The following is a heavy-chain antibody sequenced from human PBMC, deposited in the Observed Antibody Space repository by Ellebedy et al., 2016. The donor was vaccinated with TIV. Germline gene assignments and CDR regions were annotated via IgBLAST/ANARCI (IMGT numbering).Heavy chain of an antibody. CDR1: GFSFRSYW. CDR2: INQDGSDK. V-gene: IGHV3-7*01. D-gene: IGHD4-17*01. CDR3: ATDGSYGDYRSPTHAFVM. J-gene: IGHJ3*02. Sequence: GGSLRLSCGGSGFSFRSYWMTWVRQAPGKGLEWVANINQDGSDKYYVDSVKGRFTIARDNAKNSLYLQMSSLRVEDTAVYYCATDGSYGDYRSPTHAFVMWGQGTLVTVSS.